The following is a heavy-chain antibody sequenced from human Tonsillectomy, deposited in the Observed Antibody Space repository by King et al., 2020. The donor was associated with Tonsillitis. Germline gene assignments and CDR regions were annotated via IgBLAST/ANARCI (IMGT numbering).Heavy chain of an antibody. V-gene: IGHV4-31*03. CDR2: IYYSGST. CDR1: GGSIISGGYY. Sequence: VQLQESGPGLVKPSQTLSLTCTVSGGSIISGGYYWSWIRQHPGKGLEWIGYIYYSGSTSYNPSLKSRITTSLDTSKNQFSLKLSSVTAADTAVYYCARGSPDFGVDYWGQGTLVTVSS. CDR3: ARGSPDFGVDY. D-gene: IGHD4-17*01. J-gene: IGHJ4*02.